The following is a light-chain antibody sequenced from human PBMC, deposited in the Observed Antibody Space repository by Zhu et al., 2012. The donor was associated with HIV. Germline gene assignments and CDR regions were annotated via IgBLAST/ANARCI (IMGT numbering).Light chain of an antibody. Sequence: IVLTQSPATLSLSPGERATVSCRASQSVRSFLAWYQQKPGQAPRLLIYDTSKRATGIPARFSGGGSGTDFTLTISSLEPEDFAVYYCQQYNNWPPTFGQGTKVEIK. CDR3: QQYNNWPPT. CDR1: QSVRSF. J-gene: IGKJ1*01. V-gene: IGKV3-11*01. CDR2: DTS.